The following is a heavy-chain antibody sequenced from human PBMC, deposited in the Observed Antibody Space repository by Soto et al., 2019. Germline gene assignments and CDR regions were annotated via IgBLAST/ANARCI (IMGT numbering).Heavy chain of an antibody. V-gene: IGHV4-59*01. D-gene: IGHD4-17*01. CDR3: ARVQPGYGDYVDY. J-gene: IGHJ4*02. Sequence: SGTLSLTCTVSGGSISSYYWSWIRQPPGKGLEWIGYIYYSGSTNYNPSLKSRVTISVDTSKNQFSLKLSSVTAADTAVYYCARVQPGYGDYVDYWGQGTLVTVSS. CDR2: IYYSGST. CDR1: GGSISSYY.